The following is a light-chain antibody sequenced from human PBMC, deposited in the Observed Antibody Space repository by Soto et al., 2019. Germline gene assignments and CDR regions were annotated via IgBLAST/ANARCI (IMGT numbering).Light chain of an antibody. V-gene: IGLV2-8*01. Sequence: QSVLTQPPSASGSPGQSVTISCTGTTSDVGGYNYVSWYKQHPGKVPKLMVYEVNKRPGGVPDRFSGSKSGNTASLTASGLQAEEAADYYCSSYAGGNNVFGTGTKLTVL. J-gene: IGLJ1*01. CDR2: EVN. CDR1: TSDVGGYNY. CDR3: SSYAGGNNV.